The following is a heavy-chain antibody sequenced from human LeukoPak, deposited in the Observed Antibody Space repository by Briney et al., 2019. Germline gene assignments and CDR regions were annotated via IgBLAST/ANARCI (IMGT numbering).Heavy chain of an antibody. Sequence: ASVKVSCKASRYTFTGYYMHWVRQAPGQGLEWMGWINPNSGGTNYAQKFQGRVTMTRDTSISTAYMELSRLRSDDTAVYYCARGDGLRYFDWLLGNDYWGQGTLVTVSS. V-gene: IGHV1-2*02. CDR2: INPNSGGT. D-gene: IGHD3-9*01. CDR1: RYTFTGYY. J-gene: IGHJ4*02. CDR3: ARGDGLRYFDWLLGNDY.